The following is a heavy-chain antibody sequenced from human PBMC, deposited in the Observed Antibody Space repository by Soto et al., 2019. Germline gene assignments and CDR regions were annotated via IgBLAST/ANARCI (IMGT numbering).Heavy chain of an antibody. CDR3: ARRNDFWSQGWFDP. J-gene: IGHJ5*02. Sequence: LGESLKISCKGAGYSFTSYWIGWVRQMPGKGLEWMGIIYPGDSDTRYSPSFQGQVTISADKSISTAYLQWSSLKASDTAMYYCARRNDFWSQGWFDPWGQGTLVTVSS. CDR2: IYPGDSDT. V-gene: IGHV5-51*01. D-gene: IGHD3-3*01. CDR1: GYSFTSYW.